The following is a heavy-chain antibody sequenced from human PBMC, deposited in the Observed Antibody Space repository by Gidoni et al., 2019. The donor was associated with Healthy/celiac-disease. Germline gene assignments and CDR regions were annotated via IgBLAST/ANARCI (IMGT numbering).Heavy chain of an antibody. CDR3: ARGVDMEVWDYYYGMDV. D-gene: IGHD5-12*01. Sequence: GVLSLPCAVFVGSFIVHSWSWIRQPPGKGLEWIGEIKHSGSTNYNQALKSRVTISVDTSKNQFSLKLSSVTAADTAVYYCARGVDMEVWDYYYGMDVWGQGTTVTVSS. V-gene: IGHV4-34*01. CDR1: VGSFIVHS. J-gene: IGHJ6*02. CDR2: IKHSGST.